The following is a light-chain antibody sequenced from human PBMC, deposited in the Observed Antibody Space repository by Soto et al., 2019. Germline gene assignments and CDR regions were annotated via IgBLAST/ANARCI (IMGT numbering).Light chain of an antibody. CDR2: DVN. CDR3: TSFTKSTTRV. J-gene: IGLJ1*01. CDR1: SSDVGAYNY. V-gene: IGLV2-14*03. Sequence: QSALTQPASVSGSPGQSITMSCTGTSSDVGAYNYVSWYQQHPGKAPKLMIYDVNNRPSGVSIRFSGSKSGNTASLTISGLQAEDEADYYCTSFTKSTTRVFGTGTKLTVL.